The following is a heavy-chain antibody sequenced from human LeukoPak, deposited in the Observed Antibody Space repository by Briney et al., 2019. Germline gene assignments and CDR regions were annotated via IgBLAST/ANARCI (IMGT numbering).Heavy chain of an antibody. CDR2: IYYSGST. V-gene: IGHV4-59*08. CDR1: GGPISSYY. D-gene: IGHD2-15*01. J-gene: IGHJ4*02. CDR3: VRRGYCSGGSGYVFDY. Sequence: SETLSLTCTVSGGPISSYYWSWIRQPPGKGLEWIRYIYYSGSTNYNPSLKSRHNITDDNTKNQFSVEPTAVTGEDPAVYYCVRRGYCSGGSGYVFDYWGQGTLVTVSS.